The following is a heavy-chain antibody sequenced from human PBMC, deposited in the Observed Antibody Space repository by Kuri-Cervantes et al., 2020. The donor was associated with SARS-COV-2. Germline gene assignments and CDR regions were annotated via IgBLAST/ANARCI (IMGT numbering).Heavy chain of an antibody. D-gene: IGHD6-19*01. V-gene: IGHV4-61*02. CDR1: GGSISSGSYY. CDR2: IYTSGST. CDR3: ARGRDKRYSSGSYYYYGMDV. Sequence: SETLSLTCTVSGGSISSGSYYWSWIRQPAGKGLEWIGRIYTSGSTNYNPSLKSRVTISVDTSKNQFSLKLSSVTAADTAVYYCARGRDKRYSSGSYYYYGMDVWGQGTTVTVSS. J-gene: IGHJ6*02.